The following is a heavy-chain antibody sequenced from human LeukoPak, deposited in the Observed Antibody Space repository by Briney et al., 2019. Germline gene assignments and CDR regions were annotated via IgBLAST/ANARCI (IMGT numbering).Heavy chain of an antibody. Sequence: GASVKVSCTASGYTFTGYYMHWVRQAPGQGLEWMGWINPNSGGTNYAQKFQGRVTMTRDTSISTAYMELSRLRSDDTAVYYCARGGIVLRFLEWENRFDPWGQGTLVTVSS. CDR3: ARGGIVLRFLEWENRFDP. D-gene: IGHD3-3*01. J-gene: IGHJ5*02. CDR1: GYTFTGYY. V-gene: IGHV1-2*02. CDR2: INPNSGGT.